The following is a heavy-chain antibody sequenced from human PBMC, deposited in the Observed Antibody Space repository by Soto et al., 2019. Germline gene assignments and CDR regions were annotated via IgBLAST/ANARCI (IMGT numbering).Heavy chain of an antibody. Sequence: GGSLRLSCAASGFTFSHSWMSWVRQAPGKGLQWVANIKQDAGEKYYVDSVKGRFTISRDNAKNSLYLQMNSLRAEDTAVYYCARVDTMISGDAFDIWGQGTMVTVSS. V-gene: IGHV3-7*03. CDR1: GFTFSHSW. J-gene: IGHJ3*02. CDR3: ARVDTMISGDAFDI. CDR2: IKQDAGEK. D-gene: IGHD3-22*01.